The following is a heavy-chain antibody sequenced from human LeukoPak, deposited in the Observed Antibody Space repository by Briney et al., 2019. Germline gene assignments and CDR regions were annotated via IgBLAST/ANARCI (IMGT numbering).Heavy chain of an antibody. V-gene: IGHV3-74*01. CDR1: GFTFTNYW. Sequence: GGSLRLSCAASGFTFTNYWMHWVRQAPGKGLMWVSRVSSDGGGTIYADSVKGRFTVSRDNTKNSVYLQMSSLRADDTGVYYCARGGLDHAYDIWGQGTMVTVSS. CDR2: VSSDGGGT. CDR3: ARGGLDHAYDI. D-gene: IGHD6-19*01. J-gene: IGHJ3*02.